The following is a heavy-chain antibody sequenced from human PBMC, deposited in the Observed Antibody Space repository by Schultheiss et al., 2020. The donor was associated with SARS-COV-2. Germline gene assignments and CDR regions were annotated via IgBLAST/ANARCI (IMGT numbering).Heavy chain of an antibody. J-gene: IGHJ4*02. V-gene: IGHV3-23*01. Sequence: GGSLRLSCAASGFTFSYYYMSGVRQAPGKGLEWVSAISGSGGSTYYADSVKGRFTISRDNSKNTLYLQMNSLRAEDTAVYYCAKIDSSSWSPFDYWGQGTLVTVSS. D-gene: IGHD6-13*01. CDR2: ISGSGGST. CDR1: GFTFSYYY. CDR3: AKIDSSSWSPFDY.